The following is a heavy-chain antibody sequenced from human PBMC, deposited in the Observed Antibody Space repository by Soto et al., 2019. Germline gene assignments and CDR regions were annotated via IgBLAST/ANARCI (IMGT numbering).Heavy chain of an antibody. Sequence: PGGSLRLSCAASGFTFSSYAMSWVRQAPGKGLEWVSAISGSGGSTYYADSVKGRFTISRDNSKNTLYLQMNSLRAEDTAVYYCAKYRGLARLDYYYYGMDVWGQGTTVTVSS. CDR2: ISGSGGST. J-gene: IGHJ6*02. D-gene: IGHD3-9*01. CDR3: AKYRGLARLDYYYYGMDV. V-gene: IGHV3-23*01. CDR1: GFTFSSYA.